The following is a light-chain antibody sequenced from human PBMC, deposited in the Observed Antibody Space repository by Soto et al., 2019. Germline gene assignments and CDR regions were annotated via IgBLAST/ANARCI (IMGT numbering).Light chain of an antibody. CDR3: CSYISSATYV. Sequence: QSALIQPPSVSGSPGQSVTISCTGTSSDVGSYDYVSWYRHHPGTVPKPMIYNVNNKPSGVPHRFSGSKSGNTASMTISGLQAEDEADYKSCSYISSATYVFGTGTKLTVL. V-gene: IGLV2-11*01. CDR2: NVN. CDR1: SSDVGSYDY. J-gene: IGLJ1*01.